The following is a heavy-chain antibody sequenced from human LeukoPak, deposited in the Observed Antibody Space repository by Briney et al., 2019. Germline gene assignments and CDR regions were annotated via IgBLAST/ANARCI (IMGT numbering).Heavy chain of an antibody. CDR3: AKVLLRYFEVKYSYMDV. D-gene: IGHD3-9*01. J-gene: IGHJ6*03. Sequence: PGRSLRLSCAASGFTFSSYAMHWVRQAPGKGLEGVAVISYDGSNKYYADSVKGRFTISRDNSKNTLYLQMNSLRPEDTAVYYCAKVLLRYFEVKYSYMDVWGRGTTVTVSS. CDR1: GFTFSSYA. V-gene: IGHV3-30-3*01. CDR2: ISYDGSNK.